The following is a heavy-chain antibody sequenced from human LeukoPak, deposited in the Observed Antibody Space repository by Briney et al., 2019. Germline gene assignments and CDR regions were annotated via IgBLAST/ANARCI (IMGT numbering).Heavy chain of an antibody. CDR3: AREGGYYDFWSGYFSPTNWFDP. CDR2: IWYDGSNK. V-gene: IGHV3-33*08. J-gene: IGHJ5*02. Sequence: PGGSLRLSCAASGFTFSSYAMSWVRQAPGKGLEWVAVIWYDGSNKYYADSVKGRFTISRDNPKNTLYLQMNSLRAEDTAVYYCAREGGYYDFWSGYFSPTNWFDPWGQGTLVTVSS. D-gene: IGHD3-3*01. CDR1: GFTFSSYA.